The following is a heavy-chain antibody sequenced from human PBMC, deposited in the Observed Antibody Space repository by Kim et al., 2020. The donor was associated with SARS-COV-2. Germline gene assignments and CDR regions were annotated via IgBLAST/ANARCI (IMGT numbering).Heavy chain of an antibody. CDR1: GGSISSGGYY. D-gene: IGHD3-10*01. CDR3: ASRAGGADAFDI. Sequence: SETLSLTCTVSGGSISSGGYYWSWIRQHPGKGLEWIGYIYYSGSTYYNPSLKSRVTISVDTSKNQFSLKLSSVTAADTAVYYCASRAGGADAFDIWGQGTMVTVSS. J-gene: IGHJ3*02. V-gene: IGHV4-31*03. CDR2: IYYSGST.